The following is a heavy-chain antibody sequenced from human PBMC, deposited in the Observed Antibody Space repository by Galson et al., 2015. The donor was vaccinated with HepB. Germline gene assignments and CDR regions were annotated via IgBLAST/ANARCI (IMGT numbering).Heavy chain of an antibody. D-gene: IGHD6-13*01. CDR1: GFSFSSYG. CDR2: IWYDGSKE. CDR3: ARVGSSWELDY. Sequence: SLRLSCAASGFSFSSYGMYWVRQAPGKGLEWVALIWYDGSKEYYADSVKGRFTISRDNSKNTLFLQMNSLRVEDTAVYYCARVGSSWELDYWGQGTLVTVSS. V-gene: IGHV3-33*07. J-gene: IGHJ4*02.